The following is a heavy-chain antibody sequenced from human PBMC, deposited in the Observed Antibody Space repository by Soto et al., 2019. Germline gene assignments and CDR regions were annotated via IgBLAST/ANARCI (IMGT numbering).Heavy chain of an antibody. CDR2: IIPIFGTA. CDR1: GGTFSSYA. D-gene: IGHD2-2*01. J-gene: IGHJ6*02. V-gene: IGHV1-69*12. CDR3: ASHSSLRGYCISTSCYGYYYGMDV. Sequence: QVQLVQSGAEVKKPGSSVKVSCKASGGTFSSYAISWVRQAPGQGLEWMGGIIPIFGTADYAQKFQGRVTLTADEPTSTAYMELSSLRSEATAVYYCASHSSLRGYCISTSCYGYYYGMDVWGQGTTVTVSS.